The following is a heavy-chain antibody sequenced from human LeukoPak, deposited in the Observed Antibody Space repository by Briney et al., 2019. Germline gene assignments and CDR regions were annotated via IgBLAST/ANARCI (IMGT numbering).Heavy chain of an antibody. J-gene: IGHJ4*02. Sequence: SETLSLTCAVYGGSFSGYYWSWIRQPPGKGLEWIGEINHSGSTNYNPSLKSRVTISVDTSKNQFSLKLSSVTAADTAVYYCARGRIAAAGTVFDYWGQGTPVTVSS. D-gene: IGHD6-13*01. CDR3: ARGRIAAAGTVFDY. CDR2: INHSGST. V-gene: IGHV4-34*01. CDR1: GGSFSGYY.